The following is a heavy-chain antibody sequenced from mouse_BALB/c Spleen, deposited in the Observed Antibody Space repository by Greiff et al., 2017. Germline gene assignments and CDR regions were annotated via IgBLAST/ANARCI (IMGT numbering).Heavy chain of an antibody. CDR3: ARSVGYDGWFAD. Sequence: VQLKQSGAELVKPGASVKLSCTASGFNIKDTYMHWVKQRPDRGLEWIGRIDPANGNTKYAPKFQGRATITADTSSNTAYLQLSSLTSEDTAVYYCARSVGYDGWFADWGEGTLVTVSA. CDR1: GFNIKDTY. V-gene: IGHV14-3*02. CDR2: IDPANGNT. D-gene: IGHD2-14*01. J-gene: IGHJ3*01.